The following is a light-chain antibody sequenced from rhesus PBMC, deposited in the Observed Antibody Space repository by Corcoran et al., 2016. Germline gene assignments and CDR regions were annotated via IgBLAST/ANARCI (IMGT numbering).Light chain of an antibody. CDR1: QSVNNW. CDR3: QQYSSSPPWT. CDR2: RAS. J-gene: IGKJ1*01. Sequence: DIQMTQSPSSLSASVEDTVTITCRASQSVNNWLAWYQQKPGKAPKLLVYRASVLQTGVPSRFSGSGSGKDFRLTISSLQSEDFATYYGQQYSSSPPWTFGQGTKVVIK. V-gene: IGKV1-22*01.